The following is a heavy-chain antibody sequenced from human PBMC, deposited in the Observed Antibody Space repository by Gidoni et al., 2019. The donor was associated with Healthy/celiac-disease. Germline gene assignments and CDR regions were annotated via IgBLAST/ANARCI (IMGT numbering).Heavy chain of an antibody. Sequence: QVQLQESGPGLVKPSETLSLTCAVSGSSISSGYYWGWIRQPPGKGLEWIGSIYHSGSTYYNPSLKSRVTISVDTSKNQFSLKLSSVTAADPAVYYCARGGAAAGDRSRYYFDYWGQGTLVTVSS. CDR3: ARGGAAAGDRSRYYFDY. J-gene: IGHJ4*02. D-gene: IGHD6-13*01. CDR2: IYHSGST. V-gene: IGHV4-38-2*01. CDR1: GSSISSGYY.